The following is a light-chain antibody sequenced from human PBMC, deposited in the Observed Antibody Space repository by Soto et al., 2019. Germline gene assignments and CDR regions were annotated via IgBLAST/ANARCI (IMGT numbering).Light chain of an antibody. CDR1: SSDVGGYNY. J-gene: IGLJ2*01. CDR3: SSYTSSSPVV. CDR2: EVS. V-gene: IGLV2-14*01. Sequence: HSVLTQPASVSGSPGQSITISCTGISSDVGGYNYVSWYQQHPGKAPKLMIYEVSNRPSGVSNRFSGSKSGNTASLTISGLQAEDEADYYCSSYTSSSPVVFGGGSKLTVL.